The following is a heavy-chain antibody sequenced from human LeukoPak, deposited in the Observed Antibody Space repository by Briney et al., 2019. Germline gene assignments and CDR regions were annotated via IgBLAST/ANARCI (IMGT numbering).Heavy chain of an antibody. D-gene: IGHD5-18*01. CDR1: GFSVNNLY. V-gene: IGHV3-66*01. CDR2: IYSGDRT. CDR3: ARDGLHTAHFDY. J-gene: IGHJ4*02. Sequence: GGSLRLSCAASGFSVNNLYMSWVRQAPGKGLEWVSVIYSGDRTYYADSVKGRFTISRDTSKNTVYLQMNSLRPEETAVYYCARDGLHTAHFDYWGQGTLVTVSS.